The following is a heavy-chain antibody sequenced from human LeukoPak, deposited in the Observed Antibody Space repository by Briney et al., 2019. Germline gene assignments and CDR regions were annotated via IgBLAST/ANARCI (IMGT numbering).Heavy chain of an antibody. CDR3: ARLVVTAPQYHYYMDV. V-gene: IGHV4-34*01. J-gene: IGHJ6*03. Sequence: SETLSPTCNVSGGSFNGYYWTWIRQPPGKGLEWIAEINHIGTTNHNPSLKSRVTVSTDTSKKQFFLKLTSVTAADTALYYCARLVVTAPQYHYYMDVWGEGTTVTVSS. CDR1: GGSFNGYY. CDR2: INHIGTT. D-gene: IGHD2-21*02.